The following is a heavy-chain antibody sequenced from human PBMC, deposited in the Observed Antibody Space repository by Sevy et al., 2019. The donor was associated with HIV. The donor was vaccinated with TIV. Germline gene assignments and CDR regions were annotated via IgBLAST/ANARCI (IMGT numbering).Heavy chain of an antibody. CDR2: LSFGCGRI. CDR1: GFNFNIYS. Sequence: GGSLRLSCVACGFNFNIYSMSWVRQAPGKGLEWVSTLSFGCGRINHADSVQGRFTMSRDDSKQTVYLEMNSLRAEDTAVYYCAREGCTRPHAHWGQGTLVTVSS. V-gene: IGHV3-23*01. J-gene: IGHJ4*02. D-gene: IGHD2-8*01. CDR3: AREGCTRPHAH.